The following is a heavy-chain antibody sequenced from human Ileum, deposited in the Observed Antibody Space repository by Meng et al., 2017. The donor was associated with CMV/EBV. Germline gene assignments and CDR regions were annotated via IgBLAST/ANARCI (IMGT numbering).Heavy chain of an antibody. Sequence: FTAYHAHWVRQAPGQGLEWMGMINPSDGGPPYAQHFQGRVTMTRDTSTSIVYLDLRGLISDDTALYFCAREYCTTPRCSYNPHWYDPWGQGTLVTVSS. CDR2: INPSDGGP. CDR3: AREYCTTPRCSYNPHWYDP. CDR1: FTAYH. J-gene: IGHJ5*02. D-gene: IGHD2-2*01. V-gene: IGHV1-46*01.